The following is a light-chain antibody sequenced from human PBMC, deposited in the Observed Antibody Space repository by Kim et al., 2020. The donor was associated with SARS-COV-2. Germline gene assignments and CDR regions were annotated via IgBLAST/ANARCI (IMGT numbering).Light chain of an antibody. J-gene: IGKJ5*01. Sequence: SPQERAALSCRPSQSLSGSYLAWFQQKPGQAPRLLIYGASGRATDIPYRFSGSGSGTDFTLTISRLEPEDFAVYYCHQYGSSPDTFGQGTRLEIK. CDR2: GAS. CDR1: QSLSGSY. V-gene: IGKV3-20*01. CDR3: HQYGSSPDT.